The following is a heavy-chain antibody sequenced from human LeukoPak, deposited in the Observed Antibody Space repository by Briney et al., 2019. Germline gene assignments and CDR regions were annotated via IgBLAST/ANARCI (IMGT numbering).Heavy chain of an antibody. CDR3: TRVNYDSTTGHAFDI. CDR1: GFTFSSYS. V-gene: IGHV3-21*01. Sequence: PGGSLRLSCAASGFTFSSYSMNWVRQAPGKGLEWVSSISSSSSYIYYADSVKGRFTISRDNAKNSLYLQMNSLRAEDTAVYYCTRVNYDSTTGHAFDIWGQGTMVTVSS. J-gene: IGHJ3*02. D-gene: IGHD3-22*01. CDR2: ISSSSSYI.